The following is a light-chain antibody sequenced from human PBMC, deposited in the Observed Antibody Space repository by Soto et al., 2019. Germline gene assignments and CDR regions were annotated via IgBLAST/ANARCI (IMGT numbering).Light chain of an antibody. Sequence: DIQMTHSPSSLSASVGDRITITCRASQSISRYLNWYQHKPGKAPKLLINAASSLERGVPSRFSGGGSGTDFTLTISSLQPEDFATYYCQQVNVYPSTFGGGTKVDIK. V-gene: IGKV1-39*01. J-gene: IGKJ4*01. CDR2: AAS. CDR1: QSISRY. CDR3: QQVNVYPST.